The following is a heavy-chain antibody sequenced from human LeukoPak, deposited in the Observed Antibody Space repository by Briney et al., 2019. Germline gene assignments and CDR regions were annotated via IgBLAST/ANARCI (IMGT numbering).Heavy chain of an antibody. CDR1: GFTFSSYW. V-gene: IGHV3-7*01. J-gene: IGHJ5*02. CDR3: ARVTYSSGWYRWFDP. CDR2: INQDGSKK. D-gene: IGHD6-19*01. Sequence: GGSLRLSCAASGFTFSSYWMSWVRQAPGKGLEWLANINQDGSKKYDVDSVKGRFTISRDNAKNTLYLQMNSLRAEDTAVYYCARVTYSSGWYRWFDPWGQGTLVTVSS.